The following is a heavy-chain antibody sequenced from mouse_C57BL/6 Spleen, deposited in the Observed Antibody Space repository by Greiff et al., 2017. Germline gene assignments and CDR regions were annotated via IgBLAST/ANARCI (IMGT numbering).Heavy chain of an antibody. CDR1: GYTFTDYE. V-gene: IGHV1-15*01. CDR2: IDPETGGT. D-gene: IGHD2-3*01. J-gene: IGHJ2*01. CDR3: TRSYDGYLYFDY. Sequence: QVQLQQSGAELVRPGASVTLSCKASGYTFTDYEMHWVKQTPVHGLEWIGAIDPETGGTAYNQKFKGKAILTADKSSSTAYMELRSLTSEASAVYYCTRSYDGYLYFDYWGQGTTLTVSS.